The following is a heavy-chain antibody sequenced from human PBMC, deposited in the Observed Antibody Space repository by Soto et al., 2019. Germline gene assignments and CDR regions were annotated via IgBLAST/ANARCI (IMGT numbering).Heavy chain of an antibody. CDR2: ISYDGSNK. D-gene: IGHD1-26*01. J-gene: IGHJ6*02. CDR1: GFTFSSYA. CDR3: ARGGSRGSYYYCMDV. Sequence: QVQLVESGGGVVQPGRSLRLSCAASGFTFSSYAMHWVRQAPGKGLEWVAVISYDGSNKYYADSVKGRFTISRDNSKNTLYLQMNSLRAEDTAVYYCARGGSRGSYYYCMDVWGQGTTVTVSS. V-gene: IGHV3-30-3*01.